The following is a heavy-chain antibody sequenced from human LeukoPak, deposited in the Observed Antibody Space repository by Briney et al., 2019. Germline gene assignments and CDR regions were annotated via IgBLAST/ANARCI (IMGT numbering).Heavy chain of an antibody. D-gene: IGHD3-10*01. J-gene: IGHJ6*02. CDR1: GYTLTELS. Sequence: ASVKVSCKVSGYTLTELSMHWVRQAPGKGLEWMGGFDPEDGETIYAQKFQGRVTMTEDTSTDTAYMELSSLRSEDTAVYYCATGLKGVLYYGMDVWSQGTTVTVSS. V-gene: IGHV1-24*01. CDR2: FDPEDGET. CDR3: ATGLKGVLYYGMDV.